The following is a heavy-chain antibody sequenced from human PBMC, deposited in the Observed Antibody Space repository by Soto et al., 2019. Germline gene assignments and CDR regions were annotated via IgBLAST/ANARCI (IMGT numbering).Heavy chain of an antibody. CDR2: ISFDGTNK. J-gene: IGHJ6*02. Sequence: GGSLRLSCAASGFTFNIYALHWVRQAPGKGLEWVAVISFDGTNKYYSDSVKGRFTISRDNLKNTLYLQMNNLRVEDAALYFFAREDDYGYRYINYGLDVWGQGTTVTVSS. D-gene: IGHD4-17*01. V-gene: IGHV3-30-3*01. CDR1: GFTFNIYA. CDR3: AREDDYGYRYINYGLDV.